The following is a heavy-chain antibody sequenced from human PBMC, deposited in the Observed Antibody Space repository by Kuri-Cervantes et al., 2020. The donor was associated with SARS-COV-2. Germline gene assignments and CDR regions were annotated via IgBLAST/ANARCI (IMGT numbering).Heavy chain of an antibody. CDR3: AKAGGGTAARPVPYYYYYGMDV. D-gene: IGHD6-6*01. V-gene: IGHV3-64*01. CDR2: ISSNGGST. Sequence: GGSLRLSCAASGVTISSYAMSWVRQAPGKGLEYVSAISSNGGSTYYANSVKGRFTISRDNSKNTLYLQMGSLRAEDMAVYYCAKAGGGTAARPVPYYYYYGMDVWGQGTTVTVSS. CDR1: GVTISSYA. J-gene: IGHJ6*02.